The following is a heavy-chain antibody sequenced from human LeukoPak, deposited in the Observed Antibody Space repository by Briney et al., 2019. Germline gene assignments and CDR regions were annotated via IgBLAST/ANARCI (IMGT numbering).Heavy chain of an antibody. CDR3: ARGQLLIPLDY. Sequence: SETLSLTCTVSGGSISSSSYYWGWIRQPPGKGLGWIGSIYYSGSTYYNPSLKSRVTISVDTSKNQFSLKLSSVTAADTAVYYCARGQLLIPLDYWGQGTLVTVSS. D-gene: IGHD2-2*01. V-gene: IGHV4-39*07. CDR2: IYYSGST. J-gene: IGHJ4*02. CDR1: GGSISSSSYY.